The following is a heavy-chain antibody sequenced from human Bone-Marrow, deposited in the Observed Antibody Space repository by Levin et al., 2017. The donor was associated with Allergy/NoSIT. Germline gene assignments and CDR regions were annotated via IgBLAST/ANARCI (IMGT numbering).Heavy chain of an antibody. D-gene: IGHD2-2*01. Sequence: VASVKVSCKASGYTFTGYYMHWVRQAPGQGLEWMGWINPNSGGTNYAQKFQGRVTMTRDTSISTAHMDLSSLRSDDTAVYYCARDAVSDCTSTNCYRGWFDSWGQGTLVTVSA. CDR1: GYTFTGYY. V-gene: IGHV1-2*02. CDR2: INPNSGGT. J-gene: IGHJ5*01. CDR3: ARDAVSDCTSTNCYRGWFDS.